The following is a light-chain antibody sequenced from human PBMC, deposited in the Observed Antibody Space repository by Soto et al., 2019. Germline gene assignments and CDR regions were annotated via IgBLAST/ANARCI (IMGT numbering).Light chain of an antibody. CDR1: QTLLHSNGYNY. J-gene: IGKJ1*01. Sequence: DIVMTQSPLSLPVTPGEPASISCRSSQTLLHSNGYNYLDWYLQKPGQSPQLLISSGSDRASGVPDRFSGSGSGTDFTLKISRVEAEDVGVYYCMQSLQTPWTFGQGTNVGIK. CDR2: SGS. V-gene: IGKV2-28*01. CDR3: MQSLQTPWT.